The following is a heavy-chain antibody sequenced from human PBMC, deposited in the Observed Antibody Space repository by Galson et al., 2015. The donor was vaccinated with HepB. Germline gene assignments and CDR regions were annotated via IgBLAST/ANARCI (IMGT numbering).Heavy chain of an antibody. CDR3: ASTSGSYLVAFDM. CDR1: GGSISSYH. D-gene: IGHD1-26*01. Sequence: ETLSLTCTVSGGSISSYHWSWVRQSPGKGLEWIGYIYYTGDSNYNPSLKSRVTMSVDTSKNQISLKLRSVTAADTAVYFCASTSGSYLVAFDMWGQGTAVTVSS. V-gene: IGHV4-59*01. J-gene: IGHJ3*02. CDR2: IYYTGDS.